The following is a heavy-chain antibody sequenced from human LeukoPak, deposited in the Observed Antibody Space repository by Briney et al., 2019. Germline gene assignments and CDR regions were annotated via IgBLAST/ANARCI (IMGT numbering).Heavy chain of an antibody. J-gene: IGHJ3*02. V-gene: IGHV4-4*02. D-gene: IGHD4-17*01. CDR3: ARTDDYGDSRGAFDI. CDR2: IYHSGST. CDR1: GGSISSSNW. Sequence: SGTLSLTCAVSGGSISSSNWWSWVRQPPGEGLEWIGEIYHSGSTNHNPSLKSRVTISVDKSKNQFSLKLSSVTAADTAVYYCARTDDYGDSRGAFDIWGQGTMVTVSS.